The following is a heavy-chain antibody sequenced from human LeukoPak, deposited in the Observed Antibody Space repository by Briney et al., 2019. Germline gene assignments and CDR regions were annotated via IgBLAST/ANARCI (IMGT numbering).Heavy chain of an antibody. D-gene: IGHD4-11*01. Sequence: ASVKVSCKASGYTFTSYDIDWVRQATGQGLEWMGWMNPNSGNTDYAQKFQGRVTMTRNTSISTAYMELSSLRSEDTAVYYCARVSGQYGMDVWGQGTTVTVSS. CDR2: MNPNSGNT. J-gene: IGHJ6*02. CDR3: ARVSGQYGMDV. V-gene: IGHV1-8*01. CDR1: GYTFTSYD.